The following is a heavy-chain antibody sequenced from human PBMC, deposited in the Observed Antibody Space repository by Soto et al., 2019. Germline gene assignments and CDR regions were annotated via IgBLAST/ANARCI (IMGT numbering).Heavy chain of an antibody. CDR1: GFSFSSYG. V-gene: IGHV3-30*18. D-gene: IGHD1-26*01. J-gene: IGHJ5*02. CDR2: ISYDGRNR. CDR3: AKDLFSGGSYPNWFDP. Sequence: QVQLVESGGGVVQPGRSLRLSCTASGFSFSSYGMHWVRQAPGKGPEWVALISYDGRNRFYADSVKGRFTISRDNSKNTLYLQMNSLRAEDTAVYYCAKDLFSGGSYPNWFDPWGQGTLVTVSS.